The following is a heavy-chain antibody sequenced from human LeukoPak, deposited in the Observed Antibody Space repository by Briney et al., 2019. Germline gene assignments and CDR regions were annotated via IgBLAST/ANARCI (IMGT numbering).Heavy chain of an antibody. D-gene: IGHD2-8*01. CDR1: GFTFSSYA. CDR3: AKEYCSNGVCYVGFDS. J-gene: IGHJ4*02. V-gene: IGHV3-23*01. CDR2: IRGDSRYT. Sequence: GGSLRLSCAASGFTFSSYAMTWVRQGPGKGLEWVSSIRGDSRYTYYADSVKGRFIISRDNSKNTLNLRLNSLKAEDTAAYFCAKEYCSNGVCYVGFDSWGQGTLVTVSS.